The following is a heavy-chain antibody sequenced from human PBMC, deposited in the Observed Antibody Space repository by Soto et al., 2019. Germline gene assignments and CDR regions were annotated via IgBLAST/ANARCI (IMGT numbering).Heavy chain of an antibody. V-gene: IGHV1-69*02. CDR1: GGTFSSYT. J-gene: IGHJ4*02. D-gene: IGHD6-13*01. Sequence: QVQLVQSGAEVKKPGSSVKVSCKASGGTFSSYTISWLRQAPGQGHEWMGRLIPILRIANYAQKFQGRVTITADKSTRTAYMDLSSLRSEDTAVYYCASVSSCYAFDYWFQGTLVTVSS. CDR3: ASVSSCYAFDY. CDR2: LIPILRIA.